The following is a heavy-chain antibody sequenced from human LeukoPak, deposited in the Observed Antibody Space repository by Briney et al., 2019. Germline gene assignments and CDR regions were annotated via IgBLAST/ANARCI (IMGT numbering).Heavy chain of an antibody. J-gene: IGHJ4*02. CDR1: GDSISRGRYY. CDR3: ARSFSEKFYFES. Sequence: PSETVSLTCTVSGDSISRGRYYWSWVRQPAGKELEWIGRIYASGKTDYNPYTPSLKSRVAMSLDTSKNQVSLYLTSVTAADTAMYFCARSFSEKFYFESWGQGTLVTVSS. D-gene: IGHD1-26*01. CDR2: IYASGKT. V-gene: IGHV4-61*02.